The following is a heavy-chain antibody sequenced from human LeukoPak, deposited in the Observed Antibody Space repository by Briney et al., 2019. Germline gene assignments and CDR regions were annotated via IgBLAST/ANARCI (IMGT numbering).Heavy chain of an antibody. Sequence: SVKVSCKASGGTFSSYTISWVRQAPGQGPEWMGRIIPILGIANYAQKFQGRVTITADKSTSTAYMELSSLRPEDTAVYYCARLVPAATPDSKNRDCWGQGTLVTVSS. V-gene: IGHV1-69*02. CDR1: GGTFSSYT. D-gene: IGHD2-2*01. CDR2: IIPILGIA. CDR3: ARLVPAATPDSKNRDC. J-gene: IGHJ4*02.